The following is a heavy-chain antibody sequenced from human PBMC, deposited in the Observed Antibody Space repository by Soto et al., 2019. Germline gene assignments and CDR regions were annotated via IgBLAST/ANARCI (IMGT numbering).Heavy chain of an antibody. D-gene: IGHD1-26*01. V-gene: IGHV3-7*01. J-gene: IGHJ5*02. CDR2: IKQDGSEK. CDR1: GFTFISYR. CDR3: ARVVGAPNWFDP. Sequence: EVQLVESGGGLVQPGGSLRLSCAASGFTFISYRMSWVRQAPGKGLEWVANIKQDGSEKNYVDSVKGRFTISRDNAKNSLYLQMNSLRAEDTAVYYCARVVGAPNWFDPWGQGTLVTVSS.